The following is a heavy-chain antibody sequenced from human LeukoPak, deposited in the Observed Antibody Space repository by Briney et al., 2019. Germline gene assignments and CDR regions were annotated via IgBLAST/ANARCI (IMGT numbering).Heavy chain of an antibody. J-gene: IGHJ5*02. CDR2: IYYSGST. D-gene: IGHD2-2*01. CDR1: GGSISSGGYY. Sequence: SETLSLTCTVSGGSISSGGYYWIWIRQHPGKGLEWIGYIYYSGSTYYNPSLKSRVTISVDTSKNQFSLKLSSMTAADTAVYYCARDTCSSTSCYVRWFDPWGQGTLVTVSS. V-gene: IGHV4-31*03. CDR3: ARDTCSSTSCYVRWFDP.